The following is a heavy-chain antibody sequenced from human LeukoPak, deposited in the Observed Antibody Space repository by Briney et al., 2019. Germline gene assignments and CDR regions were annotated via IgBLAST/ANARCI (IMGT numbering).Heavy chain of an antibody. CDR2: IYWDEDK. CDR1: GFSLCTSGVG. V-gene: IGHV2-5*02. CDR3: AHRPGRGIPAAH. J-gene: IGHJ4*02. D-gene: IGHD2-21*01. Sequence: SGPTLVKPTQTLTLTCTFSGFSLCTSGVGVTWIRQPPGKALEWLALIYWDEDKRYTSSLKSRLTITKDTSKNQVVLTMTNMNPVDTATYYCAHRPGRGIPAAHWGQGTLVTVSS.